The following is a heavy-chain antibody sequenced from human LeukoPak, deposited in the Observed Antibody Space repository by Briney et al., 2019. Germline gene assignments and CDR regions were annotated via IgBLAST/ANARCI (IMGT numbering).Heavy chain of an antibody. V-gene: IGHV4-31*03. CDR1: GGSISSGGYY. D-gene: IGHD3-22*01. Sequence: SQTLSLTCTVSGGSISSGGYYWSWIRQHPGKGLEWIGYIYYSGSTYYNPPLKSRVTISVDTSKNQFSLKLSSVTAADTAVYYCARDIHDSSGYYFDYWGQGTLVTVSS. CDR2: IYYSGST. CDR3: ARDIHDSSGYYFDY. J-gene: IGHJ4*02.